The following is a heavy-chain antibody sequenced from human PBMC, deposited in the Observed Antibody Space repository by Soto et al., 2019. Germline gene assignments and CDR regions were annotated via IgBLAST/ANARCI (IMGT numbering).Heavy chain of an antibody. D-gene: IGHD2-15*01. Sequence: GESLKISCKGSGYSFTSYWISWVRQMPGKGLEWMGRIDPSDSYTNYSPSFQGHVTISADKSISTAYLQWSSLKASDTAMYYCARHGCSGGSCYGLDWFDPWGQGTLVTVSS. CDR1: GYSFTSYW. V-gene: IGHV5-10-1*01. CDR2: IDPSDSYT. J-gene: IGHJ5*02. CDR3: ARHGCSGGSCYGLDWFDP.